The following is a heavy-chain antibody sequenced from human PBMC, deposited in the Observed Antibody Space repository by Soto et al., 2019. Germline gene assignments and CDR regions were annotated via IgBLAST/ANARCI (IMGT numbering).Heavy chain of an antibody. CDR3: ASDLGDTRRNGIDV. D-gene: IGHD1-26*01. Sequence: HPGGSLRLSCAASGFTFDDYGMHWVRQAPGKGLVWVSRISWTGAIIGSADSVKGRFTISRDDAKNSLYLEMNSLRAEDTAVYYCASDLGDTRRNGIDVWGQGTTVTVSS. J-gene: IGHJ6*02. CDR1: GFTFDDYG. CDR2: ISWTGAII. V-gene: IGHV3-9*01.